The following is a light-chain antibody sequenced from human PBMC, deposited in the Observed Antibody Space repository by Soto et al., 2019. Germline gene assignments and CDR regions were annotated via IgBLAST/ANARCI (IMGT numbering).Light chain of an antibody. V-gene: IGKV3-20*01. CDR2: VAF. CDR1: QSVSSNY. CDR3: QQYGSSGT. J-gene: IGKJ1*01. Sequence: IGLSSHPAPQSLSSVGKSTPSGRASQSVSSNYLAWYQQKPGQAPRLLIYVAFNRAPGIPDRFSGSGSGTDFTLTISRLEAEDFAVYYCQQYGSSGTFGQGTKVDIK.